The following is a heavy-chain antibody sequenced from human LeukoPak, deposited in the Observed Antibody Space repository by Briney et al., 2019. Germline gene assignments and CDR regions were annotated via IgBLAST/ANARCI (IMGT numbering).Heavy chain of an antibody. Sequence: GASVKVSCKASGYTFTNYDLTWVRQAPGQGLEWMGWISAYNNNTKYTQKFLGRVTMTTDTSTNTAYMELRSLRSDDTAVYYCARDLETESAGADNWFDPWGQGTLVTVSS. V-gene: IGHV1-18*01. J-gene: IGHJ5*02. D-gene: IGHD6-19*01. CDR2: ISAYNNNT. CDR3: ARDLETESAGADNWFDP. CDR1: GYTFTNYD.